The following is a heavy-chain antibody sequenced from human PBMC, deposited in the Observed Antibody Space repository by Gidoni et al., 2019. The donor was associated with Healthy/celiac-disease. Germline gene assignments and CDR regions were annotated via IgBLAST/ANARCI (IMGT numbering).Heavy chain of an antibody. Sequence: EVQLVESGGGLVKPGGSLRLSCAASGFTFSSYRMTWVRQAPGKGLEWVSYISSSSSYIYYADAVKGRFTISRDNAKNSLYLQMNSLRAEDTAVYYCARVLIVVVPAAKTINYYYYGMDVWGQGTTVTVSS. J-gene: IGHJ6*02. CDR1: GFTFSSYR. D-gene: IGHD2-2*01. CDR3: ARVLIVVVPAAKTINYYYYGMDV. V-gene: IGHV3-21*01. CDR2: ISSSSSYI.